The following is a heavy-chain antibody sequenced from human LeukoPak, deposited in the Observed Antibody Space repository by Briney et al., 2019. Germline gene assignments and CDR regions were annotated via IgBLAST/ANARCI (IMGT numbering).Heavy chain of an antibody. CDR2: ISGSGGST. Sequence: PGGSLRLSCAVSGFTFSVYAMSWVRQAPGKGLEWVSAISGSGGSTYYADSVKGRFTISRDNSKNTLYLQMNSLRAEDTAVYYCAKDTENISGWYFDYWGQGTLVTVSS. V-gene: IGHV3-23*01. CDR1: GFTFSVYA. J-gene: IGHJ4*02. CDR3: AKDTENISGWYFDY. D-gene: IGHD6-19*01.